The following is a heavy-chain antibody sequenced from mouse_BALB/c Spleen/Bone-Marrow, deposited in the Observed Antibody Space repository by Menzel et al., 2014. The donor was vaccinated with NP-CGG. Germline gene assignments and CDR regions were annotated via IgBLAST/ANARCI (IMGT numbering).Heavy chain of an antibody. V-gene: IGHV7-3*02. D-gene: IGHD1-2*01. Sequence: EVKLMDSGGGLVQPGGSLRLSCAPSGFTFTDYYMSWVRQPPGKALEWLGFIRNKANGYTTEYSASVKGRFTISRDNSQSILYLQMNTLRAEDSATYYCARDIGRLLFDYWGQGTTLTVSS. CDR3: ARDIGRLLFDY. CDR2: IRNKANGYTT. J-gene: IGHJ2*01. CDR1: GFTFTDYY.